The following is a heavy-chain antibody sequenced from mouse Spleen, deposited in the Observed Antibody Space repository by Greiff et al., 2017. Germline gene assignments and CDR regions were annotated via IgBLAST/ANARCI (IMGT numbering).Heavy chain of an antibody. J-gene: IGHJ3*01. D-gene: IGHD3-2*02. Sequence: QVQLKQPGAELVKPGASVKMSCKASGYTFTSYWITWVKQRPGQGLEWIGDIYPGSGSTNYNEKFKSKATLTVDTSSSTAYMQLSSLTSEDSAVYYCARSEGTAQAPWFAYWGQGTLVTVSA. CDR2: IYPGSGST. CDR1: GYTFTSYW. V-gene: IGHV1-55*01. CDR3: ARSEGTAQAPWFAY.